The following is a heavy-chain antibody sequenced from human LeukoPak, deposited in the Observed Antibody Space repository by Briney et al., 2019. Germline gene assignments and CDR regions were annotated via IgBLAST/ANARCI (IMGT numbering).Heavy chain of an antibody. J-gene: IGHJ4*02. D-gene: IGHD3-22*01. Sequence: GGSLRLSCAASGFTFSGSAMHWVRQASGKGLEWVGRIRSKANSYATAYAASVKGRFTISRDDSKNTAYLQMNSLKTEDTAVYYCTGYYYDSSGLFDYWGQGTLVTVSS. V-gene: IGHV3-73*01. CDR3: TGYYYDSSGLFDY. CDR2: IRSKANSYAT. CDR1: GFTFSGSA.